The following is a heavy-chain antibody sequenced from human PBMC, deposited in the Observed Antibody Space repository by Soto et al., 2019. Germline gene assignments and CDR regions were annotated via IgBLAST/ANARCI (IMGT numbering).Heavy chain of an antibody. CDR3: AKDLGYRNNYYGSDY. CDR1: GFIFSNYG. J-gene: IGHJ4*02. Sequence: PGGSLRLSCAASGFIFSNYGIHWVRQAPGKGLEWVAVISYDGNNKDYADSVKGRFTISRDNSKTTLYLHMNSLRAEDTAVYFCAKDLGYRNNYYGSDYWGQGTLVTVSS. CDR2: ISYDGNNK. D-gene: IGHD6-13*01. V-gene: IGHV3-30*18.